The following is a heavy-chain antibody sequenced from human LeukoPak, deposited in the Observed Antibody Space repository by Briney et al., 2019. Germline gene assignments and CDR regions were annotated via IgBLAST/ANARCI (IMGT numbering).Heavy chain of an antibody. V-gene: IGHV1-8*03. CDR2: MNPNSGNT. Sequence: ASVKVSCKASGYTFTSYDINWVRQATGQGLEWMGWMNPNSGNTGYAQKFQGRVTITRNTSISTAYMELSSLRSEDTAVYYCARAGYSYGPYYMDVWGKGTTVTVSS. CDR3: ARAGYSYGPYYMDV. D-gene: IGHD5-18*01. J-gene: IGHJ6*03. CDR1: GYTFTSYD.